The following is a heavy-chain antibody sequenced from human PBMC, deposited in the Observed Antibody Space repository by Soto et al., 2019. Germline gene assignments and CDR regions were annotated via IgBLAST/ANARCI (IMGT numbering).Heavy chain of an antibody. V-gene: IGHV3-72*01. CDR1: GLIFSDYH. D-gene: IGHD6-19*01. CDR3: AMLGGWSGGSSGMDV. J-gene: IGHJ6*02. CDR2: IRRKANSYTT. Sequence: EVQLVESGGGLVQPGGSLRLSCAASGLIFSDYHMDWVRQAPGKGLEWVGRIRRKANSYTTEYAASVKGRFTISRDDSKNSLYLQINSLNSEDTAVYYCAMLGGWSGGSSGMDVWGQGTTVTVSS.